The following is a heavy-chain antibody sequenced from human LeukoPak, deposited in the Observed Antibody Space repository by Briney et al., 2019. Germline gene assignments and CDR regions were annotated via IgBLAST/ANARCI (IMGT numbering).Heavy chain of an antibody. J-gene: IGHJ5*02. CDR1: GYTFTSYF. D-gene: IGHD4-17*01. CDR2: INPSGGST. CDR3: ARVMGYGDYDGGGQRGYSNWFDP. Sequence: ASVKVSCKASGYTFTSYFMHWARQAPGQGLEWMGIINPSGGSTSYAKKFQGRVTMTRDTSTSTVYMELSSLRSEDTAVYYCARVMGYGDYDGGGQRGYSNWFDPWGQGTLVTVSS. V-gene: IGHV1-46*01.